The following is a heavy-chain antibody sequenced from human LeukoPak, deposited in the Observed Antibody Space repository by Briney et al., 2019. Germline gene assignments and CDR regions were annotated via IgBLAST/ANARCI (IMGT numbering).Heavy chain of an antibody. CDR2: INPSGGST. CDR1: GYTFTSYY. Sequence: EASVKVSCKASGYTFTSYYMHWVRQAPGQGLEWMGIINPSGGSTSYAQKFQGRVTMTRDMSTSTVYMELSSLRSEDTAVYYCARGGYYGSGSYYNRNWFDPWGQGTLVTVSS. D-gene: IGHD3-10*01. CDR3: ARGGYYGSGSYYNRNWFDP. V-gene: IGHV1-46*01. J-gene: IGHJ5*02.